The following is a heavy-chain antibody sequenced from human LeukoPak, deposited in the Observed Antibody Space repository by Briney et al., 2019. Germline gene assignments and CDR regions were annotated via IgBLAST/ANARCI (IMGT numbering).Heavy chain of an antibody. CDR2: VNHSGNI. V-gene: IGHV4-34*01. CDR3: ARGRRW. CDR1: GGSFSGYC. Sequence: SETLSLTCAVYGGSFSGYCWTWIRQPPGKGLEWIGEVNHSGNINYNPSLKSPLTISIDTSKNQFSLKLTSLTAADTAVYYCARGRRWWGQGSLVTVSS. J-gene: IGHJ4*02. D-gene: IGHD5-24*01.